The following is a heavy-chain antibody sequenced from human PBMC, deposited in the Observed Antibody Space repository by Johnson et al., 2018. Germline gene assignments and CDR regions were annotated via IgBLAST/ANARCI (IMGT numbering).Heavy chain of an antibody. Sequence: QVQLVQSGGGVVQPGRSLRLYCAASGVTFSNYAIHWVRQAPGKGLEWVAVIWYDGNKKYYADSVKGRFTLSRDNSNNTLYLQMNNLRAEDTALYYCARADYSGYRKAFDNWGQGTLVTVSS. CDR1: GVTFSNYA. V-gene: IGHV3-33*01. CDR2: IWYDGNKK. J-gene: IGHJ4*02. D-gene: IGHD5-24*01. CDR3: ARADYSGYRKAFDN.